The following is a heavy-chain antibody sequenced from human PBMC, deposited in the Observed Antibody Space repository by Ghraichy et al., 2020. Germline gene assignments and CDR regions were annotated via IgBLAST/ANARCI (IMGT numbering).Heavy chain of an antibody. Sequence: GPLSLTCTVSGGSFSSYYWSWIRQPPGKGLEWIGYIYYSGSTNYNPSLKSRVPISVDTSKNQFSLKLSSVTAADTAVYYCAGRTGYSCYDPLNWGQGTLVTVSS. CDR3: AGRTGYSCYDPLN. V-gene: IGHV4-59*01. J-gene: IGHJ4*02. CDR1: GGSFSSYY. D-gene: IGHD5-12*01. CDR2: IYYSGST.